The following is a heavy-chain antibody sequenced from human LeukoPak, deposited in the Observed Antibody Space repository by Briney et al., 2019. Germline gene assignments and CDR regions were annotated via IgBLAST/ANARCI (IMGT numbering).Heavy chain of an antibody. D-gene: IGHD6-19*01. V-gene: IGHV4-59*12. CDR2: IYYSGTT. CDR1: GFTFSSYS. CDR3: ARARIAVAGTARWSLFDP. J-gene: IGHJ5*02. Sequence: PGGSLRLSCVASGFTFSSYSMNWVRQPPGKGLEWIGSIYYSGTTHHNPSLKSRVTISVDTSKNQFSLKLSSVTAADTAVYYCARARIAVAGTARWSLFDPWGQGTLVTVSS.